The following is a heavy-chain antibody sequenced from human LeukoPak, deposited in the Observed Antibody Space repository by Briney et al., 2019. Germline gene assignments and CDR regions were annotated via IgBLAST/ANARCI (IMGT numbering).Heavy chain of an antibody. V-gene: IGHV4-59*02. J-gene: IGHJ4*02. CDR1: GGSVSSYY. D-gene: IGHD3-22*01. CDR3: ARAPGGGYYSYYFDY. Sequence: SETLSLTCTVSGGSVSSYYWSWIRQPPGEGLEWIGYIYYSGSTNYNPSLKSRVTISLDTSKNQFSLKLSSVTAADTAVYYCARAPGGGYYSYYFDYWGQGTLVTVSS. CDR2: IYYSGST.